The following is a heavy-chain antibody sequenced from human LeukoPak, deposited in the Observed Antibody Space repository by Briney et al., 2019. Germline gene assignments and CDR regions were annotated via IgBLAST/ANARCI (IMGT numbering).Heavy chain of an antibody. CDR3: AKDRSKGYGSGSSYIRAQKYYFDY. CDR2: ISYDGSNK. D-gene: IGHD3-10*01. CDR1: GFTFSSYA. Sequence: SGGSLRLSCAASGFTFSSYAMHWVRQAPGKGLEWVAVISYDGSNKYYAHSVKGRFTISRDNSKNTLYLQMNSLRADDTAVYYCAKDRSKGYGSGSSYIRAQKYYFDYWGQGTLVTVSS. V-gene: IGHV3-30*04. J-gene: IGHJ4*02.